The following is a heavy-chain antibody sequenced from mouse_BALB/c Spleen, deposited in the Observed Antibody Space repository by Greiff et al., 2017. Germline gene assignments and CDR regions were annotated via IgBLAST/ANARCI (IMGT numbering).Heavy chain of an antibody. J-gene: IGHJ2*01. V-gene: IGHV1S22*01. CDR2: IYPGSGST. D-gene: IGHD1-1*01. CDR1: GYTFTSYW. Sequence: LQQPGSELVRPGASVKLSCKASGYTFTSYWMHWVKQRHGQGLEWIGNIYPGSGSTNYDEKFKSKGTLTVDTSSSTAYMHLSSLTSEDSAVYFCAREEPDYYGYWGQGTTLTVSS. CDR3: AREEPDYYGY.